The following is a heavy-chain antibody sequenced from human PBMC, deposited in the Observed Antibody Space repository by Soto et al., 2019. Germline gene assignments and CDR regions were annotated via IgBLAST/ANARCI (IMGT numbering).Heavy chain of an antibody. CDR2: ISDGDDGT. CDR1: GFTFSSYA. J-gene: IGHJ4*02. D-gene: IGHD6-19*01. V-gene: IGHV3-23*01. Sequence: EVQLLESGGGLVQPGGSLRLSCAASGFTFSSYAMTWVRQAPGKGLEWISSISDGDDGTNYADSVKGRFTISRDNSKSSVSLQMNSLRADDSALYYCAKGSSGRAPGLDFWGQGTLITVSS. CDR3: AKGSSGRAPGLDF.